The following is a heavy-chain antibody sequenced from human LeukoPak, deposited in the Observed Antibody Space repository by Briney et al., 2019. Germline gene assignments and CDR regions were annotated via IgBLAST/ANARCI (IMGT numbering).Heavy chain of an antibody. V-gene: IGHV4-31*03. CDR1: GGSISSGGYY. Sequence: SETLSLTCTVSGGSISSGGYYWSWIRQHPGKGLEWIGYIYYSGSTYYNPSLKSRVTISVDTSKNQFSLKLSSVTAADTAVYYCARESAVWLQFRGAFDYWGQGTLVTVSS. D-gene: IGHD5-24*01. J-gene: IGHJ4*02. CDR3: ARESAVWLQFRGAFDY. CDR2: IYYSGST.